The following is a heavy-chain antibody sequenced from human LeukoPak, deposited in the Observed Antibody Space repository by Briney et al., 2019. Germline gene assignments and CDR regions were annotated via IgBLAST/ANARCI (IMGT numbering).Heavy chain of an antibody. J-gene: IGHJ4*02. CDR2: IKSDGSST. CDR3: ARAYNSHFDY. D-gene: IGHD1-1*01. V-gene: IGHV3-74*01. Sequence: GGSLRLSCAASGLTFSSYWMHWVRQAPGKGPVCVSRIKSDGSSTSYADSVKGRFTISRDDAKNTLYLQMNSLRAEDTAVYYCARAYNSHFDYWGQGALVTVSS. CDR1: GLTFSSYW.